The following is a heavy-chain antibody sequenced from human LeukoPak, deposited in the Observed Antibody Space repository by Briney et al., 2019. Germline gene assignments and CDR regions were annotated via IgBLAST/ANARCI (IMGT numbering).Heavy chain of an antibody. D-gene: IGHD6-13*01. CDR3: ARAQQQLVYSWFDP. J-gene: IGHJ5*02. Sequence: GGSLRLSCAASGFTVSSNYMSWVRQAPGKGLEWVSVIHSGGNTYYADSVKGRFSISRDNSKNTLYLQMNSLRADDTAVYYCARAQQQLVYSWFDPWGQGTLVTVSS. CDR1: GFTVSSNY. V-gene: IGHV3-66*01. CDR2: IHSGGNT.